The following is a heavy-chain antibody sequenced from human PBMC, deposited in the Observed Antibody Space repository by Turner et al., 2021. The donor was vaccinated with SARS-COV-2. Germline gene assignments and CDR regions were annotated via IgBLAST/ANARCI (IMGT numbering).Heavy chain of an antibody. CDR2: ISYDGSNK. V-gene: IGHV3-30*18. CDR1: GFTFSNYG. CDR3: AKSGGMYCSGGNCYSSYFDY. J-gene: IGHJ4*02. D-gene: IGHD2-15*01. Sequence: QGPLVESGGGVVQPGRSLRLTCASSGFTFSNYGVHWVRQATGKGLEWVAVISYDGSNKYYADAVKGRFTISRDNSKNTLYLQMNSLRAEDTAVYYCAKSGGMYCSGGNCYSSYFDYWGQGTLVTVSS.